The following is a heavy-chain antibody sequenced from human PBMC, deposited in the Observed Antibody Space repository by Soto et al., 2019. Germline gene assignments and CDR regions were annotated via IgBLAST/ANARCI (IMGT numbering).Heavy chain of an antibody. V-gene: IGHV3-23*01. CDR3: AKDLSPGYCSSTSCYLGQYYFDY. D-gene: IGHD2-2*01. CDR1: GFTFSSYA. Sequence: HPGGSLRLSCAASGFTFSSYAMSWVRQAPGKGLEWVSAISGSGGSTYYADSVKGRFTISRDNSKNTLYLQMNSLRAEDTAVYYCAKDLSPGYCSSTSCYLGQYYFDYWGQGTLVTVSS. J-gene: IGHJ4*02. CDR2: ISGSGGST.